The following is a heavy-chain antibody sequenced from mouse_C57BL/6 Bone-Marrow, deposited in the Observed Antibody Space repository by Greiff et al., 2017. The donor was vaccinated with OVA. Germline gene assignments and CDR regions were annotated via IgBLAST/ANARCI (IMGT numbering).Heavy chain of an antibody. CDR3: ARRGLWTLYAMDY. V-gene: IGHV1-82*01. CDR1: GYAFSSSW. CDR2: IYPGDGDT. J-gene: IGHJ4*01. Sequence: VQLQQSGPELVKPGASVKISCKASGYAFSSSWMNWVKQRPGKGLEWIGRIYPGDGDTNYNGKFKGKATLTADKSSSTAYMQLSSLTSEDSAVYFCARRGLWTLYAMDYWGQGTSVTVSS. D-gene: IGHD1-1*02.